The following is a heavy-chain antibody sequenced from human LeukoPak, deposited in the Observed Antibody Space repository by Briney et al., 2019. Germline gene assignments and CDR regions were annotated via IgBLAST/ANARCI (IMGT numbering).Heavy chain of an antibody. V-gene: IGHV1-69*06. J-gene: IGHJ4*02. Sequence: SVKVSCKASGGTFSSYVISWVRQAPGQGLEWMGGIIPIFSTADYAQKFQGRVTITADKSTSTAYMELSSLRSDDTAVYYCARDRIAAAGTETDYWGQGTLVTVSS. CDR2: IIPIFSTA. D-gene: IGHD6-13*01. CDR1: GGTFSSYV. CDR3: ARDRIAAAGTETDY.